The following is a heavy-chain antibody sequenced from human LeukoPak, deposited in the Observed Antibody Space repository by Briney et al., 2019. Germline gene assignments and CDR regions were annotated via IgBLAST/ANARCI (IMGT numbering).Heavy chain of an antibody. CDR1: GFTFSSYG. D-gene: IGHD1-26*01. V-gene: IGHV3-30*02. Sequence: PGGSLRLSCAASGFTFSSYGMHWVRQAPGKGLEWVAFIRYDGSNKYYADSVKGRFTISRDNARNSLYLQMNSLRVEDTVVYYCARDPYSGTYGNTYYYYMDVWGKGTTVTISS. CDR3: ARDPYSGTYGNTYYYYMDV. J-gene: IGHJ6*03. CDR2: IRYDGSNK.